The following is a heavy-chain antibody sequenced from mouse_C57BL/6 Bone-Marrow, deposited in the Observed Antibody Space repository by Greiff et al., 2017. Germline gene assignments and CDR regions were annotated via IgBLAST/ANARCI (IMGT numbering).Heavy chain of an antibody. V-gene: IGHV5-9*01. CDR3: ARHDYYGSSYGFAY. J-gene: IGHJ3*01. Sequence: DVHLVESGGGLVKPGGSLKLSCAASGFTFSSYTMSWVRQTPEKRLEWVATISGGGGNTYYPDSVKGRFTISRDNAKNTLYLQMSSLRSEDTALYYCARHDYYGSSYGFAYWGQGTLVTVSA. CDR2: ISGGGGNT. CDR1: GFTFSSYT. D-gene: IGHD1-1*01.